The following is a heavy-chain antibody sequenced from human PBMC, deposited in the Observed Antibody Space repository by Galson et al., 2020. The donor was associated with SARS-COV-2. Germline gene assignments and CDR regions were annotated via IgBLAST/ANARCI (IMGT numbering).Heavy chain of an antibody. CDR2: ISYDGSNK. Sequence: GESLKISCAASGFTFSSYGMHWVRQAPGKGLEWVAVISYDGSNKYYADSVKGRFTISRDNSKNTLYLQINSLRAEDTAVYYCAKEGLDCSGGSCYWGWVYYYYGMDVWGQGTTVTVSS. V-gene: IGHV3-30*18. CDR1: GFTFSSYG. D-gene: IGHD2-15*01. J-gene: IGHJ6*02. CDR3: AKEGLDCSGGSCYWGWVYYYYGMDV.